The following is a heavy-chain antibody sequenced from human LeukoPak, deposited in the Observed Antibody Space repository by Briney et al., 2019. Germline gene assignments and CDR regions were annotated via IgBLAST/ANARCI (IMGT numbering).Heavy chain of an antibody. D-gene: IGHD1-26*01. J-gene: IGHJ6*02. V-gene: IGHV4-34*01. CDR2: INHSGST. CDR3: ARGQLATGYYYYYYGMDV. Sequence: SETLSLTCAVYGGSFSGYYWSWIRQPPGKGLEWIGEINHSGSTNYNPSLKSRVTISVDTSKNQFSPKLSSVTAADTAVYYCARGQLATGYYYYYYGMDVWGQGPTVTVSS. CDR1: GGSFSGYY.